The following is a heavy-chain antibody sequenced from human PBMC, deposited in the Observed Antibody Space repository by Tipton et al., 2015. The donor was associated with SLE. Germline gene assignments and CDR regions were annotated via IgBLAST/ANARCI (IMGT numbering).Heavy chain of an antibody. V-gene: IGHV3-64D*06. D-gene: IGHD7-27*01. Sequence: SLRLSCSASGFTFSSYAMHWVRQAPGKGLEYVSAISSNGGSTYYADSVKGRFTISRDNSKNTLYLQMSSLRAEDTAVYYCAREDRSWGSDYWGQGTLVTVSS. CDR2: ISSNGGST. CDR1: GFTFSSYA. CDR3: AREDRSWGSDY. J-gene: IGHJ4*02.